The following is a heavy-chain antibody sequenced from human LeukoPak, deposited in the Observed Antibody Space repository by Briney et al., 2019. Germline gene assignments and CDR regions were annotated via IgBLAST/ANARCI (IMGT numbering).Heavy chain of an antibody. Sequence: PSETLSLTCTVSGGSISSYYWSWLRQPPGKGLEWLGYIYYSGSTNYNPSLKSRVTISVDTSKNQFSLKLNSVTAADTAMYYCARHTSITAMVTYWGQGTLVTVSS. V-gene: IGHV4-59*08. CDR2: IYYSGST. CDR1: GGSISSYY. D-gene: IGHD5-18*01. J-gene: IGHJ4*02. CDR3: ARHTSITAMVTY.